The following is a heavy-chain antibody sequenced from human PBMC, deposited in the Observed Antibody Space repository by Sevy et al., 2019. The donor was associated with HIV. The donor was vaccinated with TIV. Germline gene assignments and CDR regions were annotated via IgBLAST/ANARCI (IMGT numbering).Heavy chain of an antibody. J-gene: IGHJ4*02. CDR2: ISYDGSNK. CDR3: ARDLEFYDYGDYGPAFMPDY. Sequence: GGSLRLSCAASQFTFSSYGMLWVRQAPGKGLEWVALISYDGSNKYYADSVKGRFTISRDNSKNTLYLQMDSLRVEDTAVYYCARDLEFYDYGDYGPAFMPDYWGQGTLVTVSS. V-gene: IGHV3-30*03. D-gene: IGHD4-17*01. CDR1: QFTFSSYG.